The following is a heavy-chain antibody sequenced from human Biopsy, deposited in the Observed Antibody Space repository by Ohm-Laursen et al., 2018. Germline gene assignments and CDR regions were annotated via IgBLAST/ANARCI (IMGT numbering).Heavy chain of an antibody. J-gene: IGHJ4*02. CDR3: TRVRTFGGVIGGYYFDS. CDR1: GGSINSGGHF. Sequence: TLSLTCSVSGGSINSGGHFRGWVRQSPGKGLVGNGYIYDNGDTYYNPSLMSLVSISADTSKNHVSLRLNSVTAADTAVYYCTRVRTFGGVIGGYYFDSWGQGNLVTVSS. CDR2: IYDNGDT. V-gene: IGHV4-31*01. D-gene: IGHD3-16*02.